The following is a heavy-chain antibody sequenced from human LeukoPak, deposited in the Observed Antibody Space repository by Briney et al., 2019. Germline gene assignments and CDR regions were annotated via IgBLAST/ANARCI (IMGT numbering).Heavy chain of an antibody. CDR1: GDSVSSNSAA. V-gene: IGHV6-1*01. J-gene: IGHJ5*02. Sequence: SQTLSLTCAISGDSVSSNSAAWNWIRQSPSRGLEWLGRTYYRSKWYNDYAVSVKSRITINPDTSKNQFSLQLNSVTPEDTAVYYCAREXLYRLLRTYXWFDPWGQGTLVTVSS. D-gene: IGHD2-2*02. CDR2: TYYRSKWYN. CDR3: AREXLYRLLRTYXWFDP.